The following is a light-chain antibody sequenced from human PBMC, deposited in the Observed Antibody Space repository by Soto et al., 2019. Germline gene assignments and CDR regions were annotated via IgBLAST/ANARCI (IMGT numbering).Light chain of an antibody. J-gene: IGKJ4*01. V-gene: IGKV1-33*01. Sequence: DIQMTQSPSSLSASVGDRVTITCQASQGIRNALTWYQQRPGQAPKLLIYDASNLKTGVPSRFSGSGSGTDFTFTITSLQPEDIATYYCHQYENLPLTFGGGTKVEIK. CDR2: DAS. CDR3: HQYENLPLT. CDR1: QGIRNA.